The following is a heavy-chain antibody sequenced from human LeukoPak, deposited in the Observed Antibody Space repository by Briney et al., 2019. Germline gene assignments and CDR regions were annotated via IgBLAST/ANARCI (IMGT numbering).Heavy chain of an antibody. J-gene: IGHJ4*02. CDR1: GFTFSSYS. CDR2: ISSSSSYI. V-gene: IGHV3-21*01. D-gene: IGHD6-19*01. CDR3: ARAYSSGWYLDY. Sequence: GGSLRLSCAASGFTFSSYSMNWVRQAPGKGLEWVSSISSSSSYIYYADSVKGRFTISRDNAKNSLYLQMNSLRAEDTAAYYCARAYSSGWYLDYWGQGTLVTVSS.